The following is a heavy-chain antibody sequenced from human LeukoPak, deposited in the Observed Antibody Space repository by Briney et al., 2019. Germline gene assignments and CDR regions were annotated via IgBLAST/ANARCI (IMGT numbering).Heavy chain of an antibody. Sequence: GGSLRLSCAVSGFTFRSYGMNWVRQAPGKGLEWVSYISTGSTTISYADSVKGRFTISRDSAKSSLYLEMNSLRAEDTAMYYCARGFYTPDYWGQGTLVTVSS. CDR1: GFTFRSYG. J-gene: IGHJ4*02. V-gene: IGHV3-48*01. CDR3: ARGFYTPDY. CDR2: ISTGSTTI.